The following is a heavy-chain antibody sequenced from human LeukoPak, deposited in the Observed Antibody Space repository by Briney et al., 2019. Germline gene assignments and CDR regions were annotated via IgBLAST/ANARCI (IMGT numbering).Heavy chain of an antibody. D-gene: IGHD3-22*01. CDR1: GFTFSSYG. CDR2: IWYDGSNK. V-gene: IGHV3-33*06. CDR3: AKDNPKIAPRYYYDSSGYALDY. Sequence: GGSLRLSCAASGFTFSSYGMHWVRQAPGKGLERVAVIWYDGSNKYYADSVQGRFTISRDNSKNTLYLQMNSLRAEDTAVYYCAKDNPKIAPRYYYDSSGYALDYWGQGTLVTVSS. J-gene: IGHJ4*02.